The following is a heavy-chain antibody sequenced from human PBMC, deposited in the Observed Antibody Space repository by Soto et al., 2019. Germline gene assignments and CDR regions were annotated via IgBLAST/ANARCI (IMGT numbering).Heavy chain of an antibody. CDR1: GFTFSSSA. CDR3: ASAKAVVIAALGI. V-gene: IGHV3-23*01. D-gene: IGHD2-21*01. J-gene: IGHJ3*02. Sequence: EVQLLESGGGLVQPGGSLRLSCTASGFTFSSSAMNWVRQAPGQGLEWVASVSENGGSRGGTYYADSVKGRFTISRDNSKKTLYLQMDSLRGADTAVYYCASAKAVVIAALGIWGQGTMVTVSS. CDR2: VSENGGSRGGT.